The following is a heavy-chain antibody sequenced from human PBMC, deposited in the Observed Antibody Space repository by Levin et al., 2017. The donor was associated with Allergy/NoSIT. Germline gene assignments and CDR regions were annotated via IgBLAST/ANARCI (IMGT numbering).Heavy chain of an antibody. CDR3: AREVAAAGSRWGYYYYYYMDG. V-gene: IGHV4-34*01. Sequence: SQTLSLTCAVYGGSFSGYYWSWIRQPPGKGLEWIGENNHSGSTNYNPSLKSRVTISVDTSKNQFSLKLSSVTAADTAVYYCAREVAAAGSRWGYYYYYYMDGWGKGTTVTVSS. CDR2: NNHSGST. J-gene: IGHJ6*03. D-gene: IGHD6-13*01. CDR1: GGSFSGYY.